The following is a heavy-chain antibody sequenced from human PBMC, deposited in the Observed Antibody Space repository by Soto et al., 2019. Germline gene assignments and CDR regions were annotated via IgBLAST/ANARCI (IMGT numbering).Heavy chain of an antibody. CDR3: ARGIDDNASFGMDV. J-gene: IGHJ6*02. CDR2: IKEDGSDK. V-gene: IGHV3-7*01. CDR1: RFTFSSYW. D-gene: IGHD1-1*01. Sequence: DVRLVESGGGLVQPGGSLRLSCAASRFTFSSYWMSWVRQATGRGLEWVANIKEDGSDKYYADSVKGRFTISRDNAKKSLYVQMNSLRVEDTAVYYCARGIDDNASFGMDVWGQGTTVTVSS.